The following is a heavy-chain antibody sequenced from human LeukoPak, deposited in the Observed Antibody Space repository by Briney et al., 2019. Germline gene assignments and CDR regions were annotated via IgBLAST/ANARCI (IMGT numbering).Heavy chain of an antibody. CDR1: GYTFTGYY. Sequence: ASVKVSCKASGYTFTGYYVHWVRQAPGQGLEWMGWINPHSGGTNYAQKFQGRVTMTRDTSISTAYMELSRLRSDDTAVYYCARYSSSWVPLDYCGQGTQVKVSS. CDR2: INPHSGGT. D-gene: IGHD6-13*01. CDR3: ARYSSSWVPLDY. V-gene: IGHV1-2*02. J-gene: IGHJ4*02.